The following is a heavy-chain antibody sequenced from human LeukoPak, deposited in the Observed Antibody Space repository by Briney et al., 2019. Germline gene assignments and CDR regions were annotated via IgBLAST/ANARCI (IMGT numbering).Heavy chain of an antibody. CDR1: GGYISSGTYY. CDR3: ARDGYDYSAFDI. V-gene: IGHV4-61*02. CDR2: IYTSGST. Sequence: SETLSLTCTVSGGYISSGTYYWSWIRQPAGKGLEWIGRIYTSGSTNYNPSLKSRVTISVDTSKNQFSLKLSSVTAADTAMYYCARDGYDYSAFDIWGQGTMVTVSS. J-gene: IGHJ3*02. D-gene: IGHD5-12*01.